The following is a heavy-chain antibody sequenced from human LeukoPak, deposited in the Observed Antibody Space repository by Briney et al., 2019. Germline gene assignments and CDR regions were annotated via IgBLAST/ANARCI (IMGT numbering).Heavy chain of an antibody. CDR2: INPNSGGT. CDR1: GYTFIGYY. CDR3: ARRVPAGIGAFDI. V-gene: IGHV1-2*02. D-gene: IGHD2-2*02. Sequence: GASVKASCKASGYTFIGYYMHWVRQAPGQGLEWRGWINPNSGGTNYAQKFQGRVTMTRDTSISTAYMELSRLRSDDTAMYYCARRVPAGIGAFDIWGQGTMVTVSS. J-gene: IGHJ3*02.